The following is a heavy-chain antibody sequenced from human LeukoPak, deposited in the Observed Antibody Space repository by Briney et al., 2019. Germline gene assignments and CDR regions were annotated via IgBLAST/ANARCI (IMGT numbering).Heavy chain of an antibody. CDR3: ARGTLYSGWSYYLDY. V-gene: IGHV3-30*02. CDR2: IRYDGGEN. Sequence: GGSLRLSCAASGFTFNRRGMHWVRQAPGKGLEWVAFIRYDGGENFYADFVKGRFTISRDNSKNTLSLQLNTLRAEDTAVYYCARGTLYSGWSYYLDYWGQGTLVTVSS. CDR1: GFTFNRRG. J-gene: IGHJ4*02. D-gene: IGHD6-19*01.